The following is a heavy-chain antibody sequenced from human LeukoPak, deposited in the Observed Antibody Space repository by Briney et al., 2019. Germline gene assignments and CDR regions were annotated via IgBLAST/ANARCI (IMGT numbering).Heavy chain of an antibody. CDR3: ARGKGPRKAGLVCDY. D-gene: IGHD6-6*01. V-gene: IGHV3-21*01. J-gene: IGHJ4*02. CDR2: ISSSSSYI. CDR1: GFTFSSYS. Sequence: PGGSLRLSCAASGFTFSSYSMNWVRQAPGKGLEWVSSISSSSSYIYYADSVKGRFTISRDNAKNSLYLQMNSLRAEDTAVYYCARGKGPRKAGLVCDYWGQGTLVTVSS.